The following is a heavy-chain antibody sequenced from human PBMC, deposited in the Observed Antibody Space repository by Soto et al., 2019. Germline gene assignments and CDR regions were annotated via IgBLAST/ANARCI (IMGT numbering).Heavy chain of an antibody. CDR1: GGSISSSSYY. D-gene: IGHD6-6*01. CDR3: ARLTGGSSSSKHFDY. CDR2: IYYSGST. J-gene: IGHJ4*02. V-gene: IGHV4-39*01. Sequence: PSETLSLTCTVSGGSISSSSYYWGWIRQPPGKGLEWIGSIYYSGSTYYNPSLKSRVTISVDTSKNQFSLKLSSVTAADTAVYYCARLTGGSSSSKHFDYWGQGTLVTVSS.